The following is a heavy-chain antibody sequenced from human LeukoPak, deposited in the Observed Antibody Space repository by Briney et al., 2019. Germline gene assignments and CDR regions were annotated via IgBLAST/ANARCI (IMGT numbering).Heavy chain of an antibody. Sequence: GESLQISCQGAGYSFITYWTAWVGQMPAKGLEWMGVVYPGDSGTRYSPSFQGQVTISADKSISTAYLQWSSLKASDTAMYYCARDWKDPAAFDIWGQGTMVTVSS. V-gene: IGHV5-51*01. D-gene: IGHD1-1*01. CDR1: GYSFITYW. CDR3: ARDWKDPAAFDI. J-gene: IGHJ3*02. CDR2: VYPGDSGT.